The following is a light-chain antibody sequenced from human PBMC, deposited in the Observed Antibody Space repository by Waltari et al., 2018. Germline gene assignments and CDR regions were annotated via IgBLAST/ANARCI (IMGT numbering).Light chain of an antibody. CDR2: VNNDGSH. CDR3: QTWDTGIVL. V-gene: IGLV4-69*01. CDR1: DGPSHYA. J-gene: IGLJ2*01. Sequence: QPLLTQSPSASASLGASVTLTCTLSDGPSHYAIAWPQQQPGKGPRYLMKVNNDGSHNKGDGIPDRFSGSSSGTERYLTISSLQSDDEADYFCQTWDTGIVLFGGGTRLTVL.